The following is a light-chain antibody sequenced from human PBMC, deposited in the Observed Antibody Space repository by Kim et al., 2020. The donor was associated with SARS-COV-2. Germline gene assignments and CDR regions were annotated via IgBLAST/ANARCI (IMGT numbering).Light chain of an antibody. J-gene: IGKJ4*01. Sequence: VSPGERATFSCRASQSLSTNLAWFLQKPGQAPRLLIYGASTRATGIPARFSGSGSGTEFTLTISSLQSEDFAVYYCQQYNIWPLTFGGGTKVDIK. CDR1: QSLSTN. CDR3: QQYNIWPLT. V-gene: IGKV3-15*01. CDR2: GAS.